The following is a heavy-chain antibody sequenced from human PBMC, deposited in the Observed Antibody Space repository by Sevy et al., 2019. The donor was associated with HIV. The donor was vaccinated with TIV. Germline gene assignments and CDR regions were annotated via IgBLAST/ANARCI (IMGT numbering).Heavy chain of an antibody. J-gene: IGHJ5*02. Sequence: SETLSLTCAVSGGSINSNNYSWNWIRQPPGKGLEWIGYIYPSGSSDYNPSLKSRVTISVDTSKNQFSLKLNSVTAVDSAVYFCARSPPVVVVPGAPSWFDPWGQGTLVTVSS. V-gene: IGHV4-30-2*01. CDR2: IYPSGSS. CDR1: GGSINSNNYS. D-gene: IGHD2-2*01. CDR3: ARSPPVVVVPGAPSWFDP.